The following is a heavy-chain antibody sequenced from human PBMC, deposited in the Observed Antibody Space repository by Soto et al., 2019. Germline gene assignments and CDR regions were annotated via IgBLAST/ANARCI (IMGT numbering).Heavy chain of an antibody. D-gene: IGHD3-3*01. Sequence: PSETLSLTCAVYGGSVNGYYWNWIRQPPGKGLEWIGEINHTGGTHYNPSLKSRVTMSVDTSKNQFSLGLSSVTAAETAIYYCATRITVFGLLIPPFDPWGQGTQVTVSS. CDR3: ATRITVFGLLIPPFDP. CDR2: INHTGGT. J-gene: IGHJ5*02. CDR1: GGSVNGYY. V-gene: IGHV4-34*01.